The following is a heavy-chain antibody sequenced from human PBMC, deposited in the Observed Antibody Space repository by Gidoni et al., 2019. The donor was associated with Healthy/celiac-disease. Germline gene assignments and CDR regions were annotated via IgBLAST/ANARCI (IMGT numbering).Heavy chain of an antibody. V-gene: IGHV3-23*01. J-gene: IGHJ6*03. Sequence: EVQLLESGGGLVQPGGSLRLSCAASGFTFSSYAMSWFRQAPGKGLEWVPAISGSGGSTYYADSVKGRFTISRDNSKNTLYLQMNSLRAEDTAVYYCAKGFQGPDSGGSWYLLLGYYYYMDVWGKGTTVTVSS. CDR1: GFTFSSYA. D-gene: IGHD2-15*01. CDR3: AKGFQGPDSGGSWYLLLGYYYYMDV. CDR2: ISGSGGST.